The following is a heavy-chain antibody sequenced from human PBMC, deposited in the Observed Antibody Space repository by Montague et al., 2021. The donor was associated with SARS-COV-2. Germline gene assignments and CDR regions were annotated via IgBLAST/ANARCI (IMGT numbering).Heavy chain of an antibody. D-gene: IGHD3-22*01. J-gene: IGHJ4*02. CDR3: ARVRDSSGHDY. CDR2: ILYSGSA. Sequence: ILYSGSAYYSPSLESRSTISIDTSENQFSLRLTSVTAADTAVYYCARVRDSSGHDYWGQGTLVTVSS. V-gene: IGHV4-30-4*01.